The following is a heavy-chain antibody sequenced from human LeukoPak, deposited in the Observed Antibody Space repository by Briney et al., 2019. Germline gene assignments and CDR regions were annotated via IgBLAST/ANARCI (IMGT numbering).Heavy chain of an antibody. CDR3: ARVLRPHDAFDI. J-gene: IGHJ3*02. V-gene: IGHV4-4*07. Sequence: SETLSLTCTVSGGSISSYYWSWIRQPAGKGLEWIGRIYTSGSTNYNPSLKSRVTMSVDTSKNQFSLKLSSVTAADTAVYYRARVLRPHDAFDIWGQGAMVTVSS. CDR1: GGSISSYY. CDR2: IYTSGST. D-gene: IGHD2-15*01.